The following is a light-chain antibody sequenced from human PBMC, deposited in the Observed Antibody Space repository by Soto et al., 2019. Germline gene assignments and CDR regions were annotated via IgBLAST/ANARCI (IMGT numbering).Light chain of an antibody. Sequence: EIVMTQSPATLSVSPGERATLSCRASQSVSSNLAWYQQKPGQAPRLLIYGASTRANVIPARFRGSGSGTEFTLTINNLQPEDFATYYCLQASNFPRTFGPGTKVDI. CDR3: LQASNFPRT. V-gene: IGKV3D-15*01. CDR1: QSVSSN. CDR2: GAS. J-gene: IGKJ1*01.